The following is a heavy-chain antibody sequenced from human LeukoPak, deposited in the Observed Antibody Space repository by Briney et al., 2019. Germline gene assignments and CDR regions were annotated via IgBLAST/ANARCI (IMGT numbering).Heavy chain of an antibody. V-gene: IGHV3-30*18. CDR1: GLTFSSYG. J-gene: IGHJ6*04. CDR2: MSCEGSKK. CDR3: AKDHVRGDYYYYGMDV. Sequence: PGRSLRLSCAASGLTFSSYGMQWVRQATGEGLEWVAVMSCEGSKKYYADSVKGRFTIYRDNSKNTLYLQMNSLRAEDTAVYYWAKDHVRGDYYYYGMDVWGKGTTVTVSS.